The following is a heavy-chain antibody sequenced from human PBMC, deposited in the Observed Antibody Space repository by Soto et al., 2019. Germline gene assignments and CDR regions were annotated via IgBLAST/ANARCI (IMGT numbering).Heavy chain of an antibody. V-gene: IGHV4-34*01. Sequence: PSETLSLTCAVYGGSFSGYYWSWIRQPPGKGLEWIGEINHSGSTNYNPSLKSRVTISVDTSKNQFSLKLSSVTAADTAVYYCARGERKNAARLPGFNWFDPWGQGTLVTVSS. CDR3: ARGERKNAARLPGFNWFDP. J-gene: IGHJ5*02. CDR2: INHSGST. D-gene: IGHD6-6*01. CDR1: GGSFSGYY.